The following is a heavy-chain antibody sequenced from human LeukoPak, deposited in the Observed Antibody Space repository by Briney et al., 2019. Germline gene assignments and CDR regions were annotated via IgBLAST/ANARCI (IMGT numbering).Heavy chain of an antibody. CDR2: IYTSGST. Sequence: SETLSLTCTVSGGSISSGSYYWSWIRQPAGKGLEWIGRIYTSGSTNYNPSLKSRVTISVDTSKNQFSLKLSSVTAADTAVYYCARASGYSYGAPGFFDIWGQGTMVTVSS. V-gene: IGHV4-61*02. D-gene: IGHD5-18*01. CDR3: ARASGYSYGAPGFFDI. CDR1: GGSISSGSYY. J-gene: IGHJ3*02.